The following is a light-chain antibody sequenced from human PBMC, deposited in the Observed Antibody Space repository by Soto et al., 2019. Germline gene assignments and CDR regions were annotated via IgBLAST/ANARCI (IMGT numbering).Light chain of an antibody. CDR1: QGISSY. CDR3: QQYYSYPRT. V-gene: IGKV1-8*01. Sequence: AIRMTQSPSSFSASTGDRVTITCRASQGISSYLAWYQQKPGKAPKLLIYAASTLQSGVPSRFSGSGSGTDFTLTISCLQSEDFATYYCQQYYSYPRTFGQWPTV. CDR2: AAS. J-gene: IGKJ1*01.